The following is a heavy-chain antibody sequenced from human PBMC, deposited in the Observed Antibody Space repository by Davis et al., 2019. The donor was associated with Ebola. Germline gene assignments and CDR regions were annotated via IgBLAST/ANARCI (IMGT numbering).Heavy chain of an antibody. CDR1: GGSISSGGYS. V-gene: IGHV4-30-2*06. CDR3: ARAQLLWFGELLYYYYGMDV. Sequence: MPSETLSLTCAVSGGSISSGGYSWSWIRQSPGKGLEWIGYIYHSGSTNYNPSLKSRVTISVDTSKNQFSLKLSSVTAADTAVYYCARAQLLWFGELLYYYYGMDVWGQGTTVTVSS. D-gene: IGHD3-10*01. CDR2: IYHSGST. J-gene: IGHJ6*02.